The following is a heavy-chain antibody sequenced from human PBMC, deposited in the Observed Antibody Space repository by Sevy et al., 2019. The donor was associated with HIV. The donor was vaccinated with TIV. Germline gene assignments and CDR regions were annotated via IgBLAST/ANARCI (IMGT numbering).Heavy chain of an antibody. D-gene: IGHD3-22*01. Sequence: GGSLRLSCAASGFTFSSYAMSWVRQAPGKGLEWVSSISGSGSFTYYADSVKGHFTISRDNSKNTLYLQMTSLRAEDTAVYYCAKKGQGEYYDSSGSFDYWGQGTLVTVSS. CDR1: GFTFSSYA. V-gene: IGHV3-23*01. J-gene: IGHJ4*02. CDR3: AKKGQGEYYDSSGSFDY. CDR2: ISGSGSFT.